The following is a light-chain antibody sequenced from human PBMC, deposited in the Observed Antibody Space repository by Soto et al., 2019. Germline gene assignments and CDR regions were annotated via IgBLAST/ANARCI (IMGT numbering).Light chain of an antibody. V-gene: IGKV3-20*01. CDR1: QSVSSSY. CDR3: QRYGSS. CDR2: GAS. Sequence: EILLTQSPGTLSLSPGERATLSCRASQSVSSSYLAWHQQKPGQAPRLLISGASSRATVMPDSFSGSGSGTDFTITISSLEFETFEGYYCQRYGSSFGGGTQVEIK. J-gene: IGKJ4*02.